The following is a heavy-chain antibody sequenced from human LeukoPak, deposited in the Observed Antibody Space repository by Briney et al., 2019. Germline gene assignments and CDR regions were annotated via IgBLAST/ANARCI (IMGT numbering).Heavy chain of an antibody. Sequence: GGSLRLSCAASGFTFSGYWMSWVRQAPGKGLEWVANIKQDGSDKYYVNSVKGRFTISRDNAKNSLYLQMSSLRAEDTGVYYCARVGGTYIIDYWGQGTLVTVSS. CDR2: IKQDGSDK. V-gene: IGHV3-7*01. J-gene: IGHJ4*02. D-gene: IGHD3-16*01. CDR1: GFTFSGYW. CDR3: ARVGGTYIIDY.